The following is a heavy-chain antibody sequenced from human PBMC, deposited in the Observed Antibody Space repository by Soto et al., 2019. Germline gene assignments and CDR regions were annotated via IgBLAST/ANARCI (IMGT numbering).Heavy chain of an antibody. Sequence: EVQLVESGGGLVQPGGSRRVSCEASGFSFSNYAMNWVRQAPGKGLEWVSYISIGSGSIFYADSVKGRFTISRDDAKNSLYMQMNTLRDEDTAVYYCVRDDRWAFDFWGQGTMVTVSS. J-gene: IGHJ3*01. CDR2: ISIGSGSI. V-gene: IGHV3-48*02. D-gene: IGHD3-22*01. CDR3: VRDDRWAFDF. CDR1: GFSFSNYA.